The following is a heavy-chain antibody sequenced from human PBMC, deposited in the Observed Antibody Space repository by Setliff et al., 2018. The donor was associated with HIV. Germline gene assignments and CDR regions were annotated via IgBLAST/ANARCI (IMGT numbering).Heavy chain of an antibody. Sequence: SETLSLTCTVSGGSMRSYSWSWIRQAAGKGLEWIGRIYTSGNINYNPSLESRVSMSVDTSKNQLSLKLTSVTAADTAVYYCALSRVGAPEAFDIWDQGTRVT. CDR1: GGSMRSYS. CDR2: IYTSGNI. V-gene: IGHV4-4*07. D-gene: IGHD2-2*01. CDR3: ALSRVGAPEAFDI. J-gene: IGHJ3*02.